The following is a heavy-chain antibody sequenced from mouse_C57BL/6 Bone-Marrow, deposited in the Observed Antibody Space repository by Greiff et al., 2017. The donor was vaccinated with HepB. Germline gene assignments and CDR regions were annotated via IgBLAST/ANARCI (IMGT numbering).Heavy chain of an antibody. CDR2: IWPGGGT. D-gene: IGHD2-2*01. CDR1: GFSLTSYA. Sequence: VQVVASGPGLVAPSQSLSITCTVSGFSLTSYALSWVRQPPGKGLEWLGVIWPGGGTNYNSALKSRLSISKDNSKSQVFLKINRLQTDDTARYYCARMDGYDSWFAYWGQGTLVTVSA. J-gene: IGHJ3*01. V-gene: IGHV2-9-1*01. CDR3: ARMDGYDSWFAY.